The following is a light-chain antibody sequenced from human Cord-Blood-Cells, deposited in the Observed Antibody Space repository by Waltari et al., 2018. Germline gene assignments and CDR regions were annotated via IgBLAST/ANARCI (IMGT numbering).Light chain of an antibody. J-gene: IGLJ1*01. CDR1: SSDVGGYNT. CDR2: DVS. V-gene: IGLV2-14*01. Sequence: QSALTQPAPVSGSPGQSITISCTGTSSDVGGYNTLSWSQQHPGKAPKLMIYDVSNRPSGVSNRFSGSKSGNTASLTISGLQAEDEADYYCSSYTSSSDNYVFGTGTKVTVL. CDR3: SSYTSSSDNYV.